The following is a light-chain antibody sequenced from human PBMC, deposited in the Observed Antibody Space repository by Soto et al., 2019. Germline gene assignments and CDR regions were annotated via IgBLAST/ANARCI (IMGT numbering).Light chain of an antibody. CDR2: AAS. Sequence: DIQMTQSQSSLSAYVGDRVTITCRASQGISNYLAWYQQKPGKVPKLLIYAASTLQSGVPSRFSGSGSGTGFTLTISSLQPEDVATYYCQKYNSACFTFGTGTQVDIK. J-gene: IGKJ3*01. V-gene: IGKV1-27*01. CDR3: QKYNSACFT. CDR1: QGISNY.